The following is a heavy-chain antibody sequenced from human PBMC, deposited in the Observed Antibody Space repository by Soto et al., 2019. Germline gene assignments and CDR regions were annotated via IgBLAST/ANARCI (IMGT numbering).Heavy chain of an antibody. Sequence: TLSLTCAVSGGSISSGGYSWSWIRQPPGKGLEWIGYIYHSGSTYYNPSLKSRVTISVDRSKNQFSLKLSSVTAADTAVYYCARAYYDSSGYYGSFDYWGQGTLVTVSS. V-gene: IGHV4-30-2*01. CDR2: IYHSGST. D-gene: IGHD3-22*01. CDR1: GGSISSGGYS. CDR3: ARAYYDSSGYYGSFDY. J-gene: IGHJ4*02.